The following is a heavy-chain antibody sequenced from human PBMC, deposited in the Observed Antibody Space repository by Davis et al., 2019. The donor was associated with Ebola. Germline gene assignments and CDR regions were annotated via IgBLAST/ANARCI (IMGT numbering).Heavy chain of an antibody. CDR2: ISSSSSTI. V-gene: IGHV3-48*02. CDR3: ARESYDSSGYYYGLAFDI. D-gene: IGHD3-22*01. Sequence: PGGSLRLSCAASGFTFSSYSMNWVRQAPGKGLEWVSYISSSSSTIYYADSVKGRFTISRDNAKNSLYLQMNSLRDEDTAVYYCARESYDSSGYYYGLAFDIWGQGTMVTVSS. J-gene: IGHJ3*02. CDR1: GFTFSSYS.